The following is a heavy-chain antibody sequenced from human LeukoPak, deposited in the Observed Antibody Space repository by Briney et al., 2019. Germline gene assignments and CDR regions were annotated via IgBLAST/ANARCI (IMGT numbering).Heavy chain of an antibody. Sequence: GASVKVSCKASGGTFSSYAISWVRQAPGQGLEWMGGIIPIFGTANYAQKFQGRGTITTDESTSTAYMELSSLRSEDTAVYYCASSGYSYGYLSQHYYFDYSSQGTLVTVSS. J-gene: IGHJ4*02. CDR1: GGTFSSYA. CDR2: IIPIFGTA. D-gene: IGHD5-18*01. V-gene: IGHV1-69*05. CDR3: ASSGYSYGYLSQHYYFDY.